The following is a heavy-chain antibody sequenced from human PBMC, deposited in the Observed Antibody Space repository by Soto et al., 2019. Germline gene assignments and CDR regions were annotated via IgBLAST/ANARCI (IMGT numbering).Heavy chain of an antibody. V-gene: IGHV3-23*01. Sequence: EVQLLESGGGLVQPGGSLRLSCAASGFSFSNYAMSWVRQAPGKGLERVSTMSGSGYNTYYADSVKGRFAISRDNSKNTLYLQMNSLTAEDTAVYYCAKGGATYGLLTHDYWGQGTLVTVSS. CDR2: MSGSGYNT. D-gene: IGHD3-9*01. CDR3: AKGGATYGLLTHDY. J-gene: IGHJ4*02. CDR1: GFSFSNYA.